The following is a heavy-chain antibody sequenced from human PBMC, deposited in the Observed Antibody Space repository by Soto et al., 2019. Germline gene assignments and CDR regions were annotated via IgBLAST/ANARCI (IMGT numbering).Heavy chain of an antibody. CDR2: ISAYNGNT. V-gene: IGHV1-18*01. CDR1: GYTFTSYG. Sequence: GASVKVSCKASGYTFTSYGISWVRQAPGQGLEWMGWISAYNGNTNYAQKLQGRVTMTTDTSTSTAYMELRSLRSDDTAVYYCARENYDILTGYYTANWFDPWGQGTLVTVSS. CDR3: ARENYDILTGYYTANWFDP. D-gene: IGHD3-9*01. J-gene: IGHJ5*02.